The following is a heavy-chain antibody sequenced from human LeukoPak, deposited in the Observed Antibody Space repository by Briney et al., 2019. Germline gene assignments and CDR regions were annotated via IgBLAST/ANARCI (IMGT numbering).Heavy chain of an antibody. CDR1: GYTFTGYY. V-gene: IGHV1-2*02. D-gene: IGHD3-16*02. Sequence: GASVKVSFKASGYTFTGYYMHWVRQAPGQGLEWMGWINPNSGGTNYAQKFQGRVTMTRDTSISTAYMELSRLRSDDTAVYYCARGPPKAGGAIDHYWGQGTLVTVSS. CDR3: ARGPPKAGGAIDHY. J-gene: IGHJ4*02. CDR2: INPNSGGT.